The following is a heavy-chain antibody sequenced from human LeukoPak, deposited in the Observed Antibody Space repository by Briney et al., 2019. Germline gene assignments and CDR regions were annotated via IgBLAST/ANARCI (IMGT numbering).Heavy chain of an antibody. D-gene: IGHD3-10*02. CDR2: TYYRSKWSN. CDR1: GDTVSSNSAA. CDR3: AELGITMIGGV. V-gene: IGHV6-1*01. Sequence: SQTLSLTCAISGDTVSSNSAAWNWLRQSPSRGLEWLGRTYYRSKWSNDYAVSVKSRITINPDTSKNQFSLQLNSVTPEDTAVYYCAELGITMIGGVWGKGTTVTISS. J-gene: IGHJ6*04.